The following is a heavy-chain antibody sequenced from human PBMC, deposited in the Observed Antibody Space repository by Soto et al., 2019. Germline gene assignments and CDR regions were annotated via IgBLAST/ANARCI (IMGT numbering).Heavy chain of an antibody. CDR1: GFTFSSDG. Sequence: GGSLRLSCAASGFTFSSDGMHWVRQAPGKGLEWVAVIWYDGSNKYYADSVKGRFTISRDNSKNTLYLQMNSLRAEDTAVYYCARNMITFGGYYYYMDVWGKGTTVTVSS. J-gene: IGHJ6*03. CDR2: IWYDGSNK. D-gene: IGHD3-16*01. V-gene: IGHV3-33*01. CDR3: ARNMITFGGYYYYMDV.